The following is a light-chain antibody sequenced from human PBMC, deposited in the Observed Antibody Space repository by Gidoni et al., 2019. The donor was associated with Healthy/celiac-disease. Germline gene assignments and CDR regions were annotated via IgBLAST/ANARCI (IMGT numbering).Light chain of an antibody. CDR1: QRGSSY. V-gene: IGKV3-11*01. J-gene: IGKJ4*01. CDR2: DAS. CDR3: QQRSNWPLT. Sequence: ESVVTQSPATLSLSPGERATLSCRASQRGSSYLAWYQQKPGQAPRLLIYDASNRATGIPARFSGSGSGTDFTLTISSLEPEDFAVYYCQQRSNWPLTFXGXTKVEIK.